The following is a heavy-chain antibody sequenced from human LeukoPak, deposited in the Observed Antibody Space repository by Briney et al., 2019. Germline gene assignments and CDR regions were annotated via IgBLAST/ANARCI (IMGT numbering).Heavy chain of an antibody. CDR2: IYYSGTN. J-gene: IGHJ3*02. CDR1: GGSISRTSYY. CDR3: ARGRCDSASCHSPWGAFDI. V-gene: IGHV4-39*07. D-gene: IGHD2-2*01. Sequence: SETLSLTCTVSGGSISRTSYYWGWIRQPPGKGLEWIGSIYYSGTNYNNPSLKSRVTISVDTSKNQFSLKLSSVTAADTAVYYCARGRCDSASCHSPWGAFDIWGQGTMVTVSS.